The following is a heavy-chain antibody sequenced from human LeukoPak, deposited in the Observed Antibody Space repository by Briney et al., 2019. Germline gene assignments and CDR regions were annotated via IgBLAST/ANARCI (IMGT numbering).Heavy chain of an antibody. J-gene: IGHJ3*02. V-gene: IGHV3-9*01. D-gene: IGHD3-22*01. CDR1: GFTFDDYA. CDR3: AKDMGSSGYYYDDAFDI. Sequence: GGSLRLSCAASGFTFDDYAMHWVRQAPGKGLEWVSGISWNSGSIGYADPVKGRFTISRDNAKNSLYLQMNSLRAEDTALYYCAKDMGSSGYYYDDAFDIWGQGTMVTVSS. CDR2: ISWNSGSI.